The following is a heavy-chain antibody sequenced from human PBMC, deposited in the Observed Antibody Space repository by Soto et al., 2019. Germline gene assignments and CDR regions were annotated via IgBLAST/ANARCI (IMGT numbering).Heavy chain of an antibody. CDR3: ARNRGYCSGGSCYSGAFDI. J-gene: IGHJ3*02. Sequence: QVQLVESGGGVVQPGRSLRLSCAASGFTVSSYGMHWVRQAPGKGLEWVAVIWYDGSNKYYADSVKGRFTISRDNSKNTLYLQMNRLRDEDTAVYYCARNRGYCSGGSCYSGAFDIWGQGTMVTVSS. CDR1: GFTVSSYG. CDR2: IWYDGSNK. D-gene: IGHD2-15*01. V-gene: IGHV3-33*01.